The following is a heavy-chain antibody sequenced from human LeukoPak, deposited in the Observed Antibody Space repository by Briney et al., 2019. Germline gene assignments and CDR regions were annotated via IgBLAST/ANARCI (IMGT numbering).Heavy chain of an antibody. J-gene: IGHJ5*02. V-gene: IGHV4-59*01. D-gene: IGHD2-2*01. CDR1: GGSISSYY. Sequence: SSETLSLTCIVSGGSISSYYWSWIRQPPGKGLEWIGYIYYSGSTNYNPSLKSRVTISVDTSKNQSSLKLSSVTAADTAVYYCARAVVPAAMRGNWFDPWGQGTLVTVSS. CDR3: ARAVVPAAMRGNWFDP. CDR2: IYYSGST.